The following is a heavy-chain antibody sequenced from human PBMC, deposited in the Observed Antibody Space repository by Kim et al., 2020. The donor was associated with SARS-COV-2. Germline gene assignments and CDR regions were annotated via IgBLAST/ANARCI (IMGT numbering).Heavy chain of an antibody. CDR3: AKVRLQIRWFDP. Sequence: SYADSLKGRFTISRDNSKNTLYLQMNSLRAEDTAVYYCAKVRLQIRWFDPCGQGTLVTVSS. V-gene: IGHV3-23*01. J-gene: IGHJ5*02.